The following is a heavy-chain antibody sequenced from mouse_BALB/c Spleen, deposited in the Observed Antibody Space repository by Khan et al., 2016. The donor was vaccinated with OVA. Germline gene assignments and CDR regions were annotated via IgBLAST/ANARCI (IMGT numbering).Heavy chain of an antibody. CDR2: IDPANGNT. CDR1: GFNMKDTY. Sequence: EVQLQQSGADLVKPGAAVRLSCTASGFNMKDTYMHWVKQRPEQGLEWIGRIDPANGNTKYDPKFQGKATITADTSSTTAYLQLSSLTSEDTAVYYCARDYWDVFAYWGQGTLVTVSA. V-gene: IGHV14-3*02. J-gene: IGHJ3*01. CDR3: ARDYWDVFAY. D-gene: IGHD4-1*01.